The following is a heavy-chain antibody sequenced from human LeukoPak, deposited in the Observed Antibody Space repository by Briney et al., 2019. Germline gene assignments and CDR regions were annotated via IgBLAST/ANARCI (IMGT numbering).Heavy chain of an antibody. CDR3: ASWGRRGSWFDP. D-gene: IGHD1-26*01. J-gene: IGHJ5*02. CDR1: GYSITSGDYY. Sequence: SQTLSLTCTVSGYSITSGDYYWSWVRQPPGKGLEWIGSIYYSRTTYYNPSLKGRVTTSVDTSKNQFSLNLNSVTIADTAVYYCASWGRRGSWFDPWGQGTLVTVSS. CDR2: IYYSRTT. V-gene: IGHV4-30-4*01.